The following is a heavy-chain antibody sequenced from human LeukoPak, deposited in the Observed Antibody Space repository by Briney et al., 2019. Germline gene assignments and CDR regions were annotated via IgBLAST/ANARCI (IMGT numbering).Heavy chain of an antibody. D-gene: IGHD1-26*01. CDR1: GGSISSYY. V-gene: IGHV4-4*07. CDR3: AREAGASSFRPLDC. J-gene: IGHJ4*02. CDR2: IYTSGST. Sequence: PSETLSLTCTVSGGSISSYYWSWIRQPAGKGLEWIGRIYTSGSTNYNPSLKSRVTMSVDTSKKQFSVRLSSVTAADTAMYYCAREAGASSFRPLDCWGQGVLVSVSS.